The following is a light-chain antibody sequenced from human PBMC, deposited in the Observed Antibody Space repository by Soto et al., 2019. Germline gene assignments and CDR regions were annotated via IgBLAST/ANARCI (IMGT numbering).Light chain of an antibody. CDR3: SSYTRTCTYV. CDR2: EVS. V-gene: IGLV2-14*01. J-gene: IGLJ1*01. CDR1: SSDVGGYNY. Sequence: QSVLTQPASVSGSPGQSITISCTGTSSDVGGYNYVSWYQQHPGKAPKLMIYEVSNRPSGVSNRFSGSKSGNTASLTISGLQAEDEADYYCSSYTRTCTYVFGAGTKLTVL.